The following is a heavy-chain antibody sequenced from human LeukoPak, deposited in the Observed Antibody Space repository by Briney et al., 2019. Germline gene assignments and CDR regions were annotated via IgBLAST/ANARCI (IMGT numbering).Heavy chain of an antibody. CDR1: GFTFSDYY. D-gene: IGHD5-18*01. Sequence: GGSLRLSCAASGFTFSDYYMSWIRQAPGKGLEWVSYISSSGSTIYYADSVKGRFTISRDNAKNSLYLQMNSLRAEDTAVYYCARLPEPGYSYGSTYYYYYMDVWGKGTTVIISS. CDR2: ISSSGSTI. V-gene: IGHV3-11*01. CDR3: ARLPEPGYSYGSTYYYYYMDV. J-gene: IGHJ6*03.